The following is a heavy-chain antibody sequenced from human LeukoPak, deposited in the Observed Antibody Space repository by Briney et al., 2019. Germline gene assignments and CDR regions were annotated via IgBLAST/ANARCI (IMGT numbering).Heavy chain of an antibody. Sequence: SETLSLTCTVSGGSLSSYYWSWIRQPPGKGLEWIGYIYYSGSTNYNPSLKSRVTISVDTSKNQFSLKLSSVTAADTAVYYCARGRVPTRDYYDSSGYYYFDYWGQGTLVTVSS. J-gene: IGHJ4*02. CDR1: GGSLSSYY. D-gene: IGHD3-22*01. CDR2: IYYSGST. V-gene: IGHV4-59*08. CDR3: ARGRVPTRDYYDSSGYYYFDY.